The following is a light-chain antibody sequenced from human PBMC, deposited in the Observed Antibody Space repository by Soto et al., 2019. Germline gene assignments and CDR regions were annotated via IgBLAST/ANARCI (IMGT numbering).Light chain of an antibody. V-gene: IGKV1-33*01. Sequence: DLQMTQSPASLSAFLGDRVTISCRASQDISNDLLWYQQKPPKAPKLLIYDASSLETGVPSRFSGNGSGTDFTFTISSLQPEDVATYYCQQCDSFPLTFGGGTKVEIK. CDR3: QQCDSFPLT. J-gene: IGKJ4*01. CDR2: DAS. CDR1: QDISND.